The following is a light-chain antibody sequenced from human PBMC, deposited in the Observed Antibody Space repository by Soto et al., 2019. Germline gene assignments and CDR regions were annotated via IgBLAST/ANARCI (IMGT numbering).Light chain of an antibody. Sequence: EIVFTQSPDTLSLSPGERATLPCRASQSVSSYLAWYQQKPGQAPRLLIYGASNRATGIPDRFSGSGSGTEFTISISSLQPDDFATYYCQQSYSTPRTFGHGTKVDIK. CDR2: GAS. V-gene: IGKV3-11*01. CDR1: QSVSSY. CDR3: QQSYSTPRT. J-gene: IGKJ1*01.